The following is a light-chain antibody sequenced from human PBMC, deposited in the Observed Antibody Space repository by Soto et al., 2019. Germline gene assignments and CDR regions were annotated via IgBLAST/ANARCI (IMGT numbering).Light chain of an antibody. CDR2: DAS. CDR3: QQRSNWPT. CDR1: RSVSRY. J-gene: IGKJ1*01. Sequence: EIVLTQSPGTLSLSPGERATLSCRASRSVSRYLAWYQQKPGQAPRLLIYDASIRATGIPARFSGSGSGTDFTLTISSLEPEDFAVYYCQQRSNWPTFGHGTKVDIK. V-gene: IGKV3-11*01.